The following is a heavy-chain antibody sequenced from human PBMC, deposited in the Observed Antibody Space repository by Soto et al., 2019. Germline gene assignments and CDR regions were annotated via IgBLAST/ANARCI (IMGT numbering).Heavy chain of an antibody. D-gene: IGHD2-2*01. Sequence: GGSLRLSCAASGFTFSSYAMSWVRQAPGKGLEWVSAISGSGGSTYYADSVKGRFTISRDNSKNTLYLQMNSLRAEDTAVYYCAKVGQEYCSSTSCYAYYYYYYMDVWGKGTTVTVSS. V-gene: IGHV3-23*01. CDR3: AKVGQEYCSSTSCYAYYYYYYMDV. CDR2: ISGSGGST. J-gene: IGHJ6*03. CDR1: GFTFSSYA.